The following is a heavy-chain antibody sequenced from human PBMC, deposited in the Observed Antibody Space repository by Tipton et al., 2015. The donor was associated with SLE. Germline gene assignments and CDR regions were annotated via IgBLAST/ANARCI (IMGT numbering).Heavy chain of an antibody. CDR2: INHSGST. D-gene: IGHD3-16*01. J-gene: IGHJ4*02. Sequence: LRLSCAVYGGSFSGYYCSWIRQPPGKGLEWIGEINHSGSTNYNPSLKSRVTISVDTSKNQFSLKLRSVTAADTAVYFCARGIMGDHDYWGPGMLVTVSS. CDR1: GGSFSGYY. V-gene: IGHV4-34*01. CDR3: ARGIMGDHDY.